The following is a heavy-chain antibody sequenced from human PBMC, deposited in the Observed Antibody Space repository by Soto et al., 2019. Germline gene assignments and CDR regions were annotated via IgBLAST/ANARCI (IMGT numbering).Heavy chain of an antibody. D-gene: IGHD4-4*01. J-gene: IGHJ5*02. CDR2: IYYSGST. V-gene: IGHV4-30-4*01. CDR3: ARVTTVTTSNWFDP. CDR1: GGSISSGDYY. Sequence: LSLTCTVSGGSISSGDYYWSWIRQPPGKGLEWIGYIYYSGSTYYNPSLKSRVTISVDTSKNQFSLKLSSVTAADTAVYYCARVTTVTTSNWFDPWGQGTLVTVSS.